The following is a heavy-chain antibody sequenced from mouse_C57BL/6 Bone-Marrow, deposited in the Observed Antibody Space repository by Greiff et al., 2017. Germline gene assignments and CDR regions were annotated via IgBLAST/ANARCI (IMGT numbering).Heavy chain of an antibody. Sequence: DVQLQESGPGLAKPSQTLSLTCSVTGYSIPSDYWNWIRKFPGNKLEYMGYISYSGSTYYNPSLKSRISITRDTSKNQYYLQLNSVTTEDTATYYCASYYDYDGGYFDVWGTGTTVTVSS. CDR3: ASYYDYDGGYFDV. D-gene: IGHD2-4*01. CDR2: ISYSGST. CDR1: GYSIPSDY. J-gene: IGHJ1*03. V-gene: IGHV3-8*01.